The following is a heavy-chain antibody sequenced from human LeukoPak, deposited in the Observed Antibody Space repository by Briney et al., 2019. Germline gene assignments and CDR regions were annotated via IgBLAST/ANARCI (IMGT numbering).Heavy chain of an antibody. V-gene: IGHV1-2*06. J-gene: IGHJ4*02. CDR1: GYTFTSYG. CDR3: ARGAQVSTVMLP. D-gene: IGHD4-17*01. CDR2: INPNSGGT. Sequence: GASVKVSCKASGYTFTSYGISWVRQAPGQGLEWIGRINPNSGGTNYAQKFQGRVTMTRDTSISTAYMELSRLRSDDTAVYYCARGAQVSTVMLPWGQGTLVTVSS.